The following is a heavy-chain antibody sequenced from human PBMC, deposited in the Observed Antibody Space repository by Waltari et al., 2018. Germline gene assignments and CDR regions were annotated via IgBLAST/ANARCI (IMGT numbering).Heavy chain of an antibody. D-gene: IGHD6-13*01. CDR1: GYSISSGYY. CDR3: ARLHTAAGTGIDY. J-gene: IGHJ4*02. CDR2: FYHSGGT. V-gene: IGHV4-38-2*01. Sequence: QVQLQESGPGLVKPSETLSRTCAVSGYSISSGYYWGWIRQPPGKGLEWIGSFYHSGGTYYNPSLKSRVTISVDTSNNQFSLKLSSVTAADTAVYYCARLHTAAGTGIDYWGQGTLVTVSS.